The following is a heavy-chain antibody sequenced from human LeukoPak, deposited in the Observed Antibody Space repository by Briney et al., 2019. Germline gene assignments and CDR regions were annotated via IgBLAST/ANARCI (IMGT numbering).Heavy chain of an antibody. CDR2: ITSSGSTI. Sequence: GSLRLSCAASGFTFSSYEMNWVRQAPGKGLEWVSYITSSGSTIYYADSVKGRFTISRDNAKNSLYLQMNSLRAEDTAVYYCAIPTYYYDSSGQGYWGQGTLVTVSS. CDR3: AIPTYYYDSSGQGY. D-gene: IGHD3-22*01. J-gene: IGHJ4*02. CDR1: GFTFSSYE. V-gene: IGHV3-48*03.